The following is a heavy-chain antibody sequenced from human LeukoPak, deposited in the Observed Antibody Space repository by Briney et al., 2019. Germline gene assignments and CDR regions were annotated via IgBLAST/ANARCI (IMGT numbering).Heavy chain of an antibody. Sequence: SETLSLTCTVSGGSISSSSYYWGWIRQPPGKGLEWIGSIYYSGSTYYNPSLKSRVTISVDTSKNQFSLKLSSVTAADTAVYYCASIYDFLGDYYYMDVWGKGTTVTVSS. V-gene: IGHV4-39*01. CDR2: IYYSGST. J-gene: IGHJ6*03. CDR3: ASIYDFLGDYYYMDV. D-gene: IGHD3-3*01. CDR1: GGSISSSSYY.